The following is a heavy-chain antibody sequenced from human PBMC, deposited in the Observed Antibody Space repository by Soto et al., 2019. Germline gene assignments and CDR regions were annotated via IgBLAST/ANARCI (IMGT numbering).Heavy chain of an antibody. D-gene: IGHD7-27*01. V-gene: IGHV3-7*01. J-gene: IGHJ4*02. CDR1: GFNFGASW. Sequence: EVQLMESGGGLVQPGGSLRLSCAASGFNFGASWMAWVRQAPGKGLEWVADIKQDGSEKNYVDSVKGRVTISSDDAKNSLYLQLNRLRAEDTAVSYCARDPCSGAIDYWGLGTLVTVSS. CDR2: IKQDGSEK. CDR3: ARDPCSGAIDY.